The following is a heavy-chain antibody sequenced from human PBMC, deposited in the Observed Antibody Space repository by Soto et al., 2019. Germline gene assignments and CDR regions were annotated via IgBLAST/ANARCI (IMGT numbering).Heavy chain of an antibody. CDR1: GFSLSTSGVG. J-gene: IGHJ6*03. Sequence: QITLKESGPTLVKPTQPLTLTCTFSGFSLSTSGVGVGWIRQSPGKALEWLALIYWDDDKRYSPSLKSRLTITQDTSKNQVVLTMTNMDPVDTATYYCARALGYCSSTSSSYYMDVWGKGTTVTVSS. CDR3: ARALGYCSSTSSSYYMDV. CDR2: IYWDDDK. D-gene: IGHD2-2*01. V-gene: IGHV2-5*02.